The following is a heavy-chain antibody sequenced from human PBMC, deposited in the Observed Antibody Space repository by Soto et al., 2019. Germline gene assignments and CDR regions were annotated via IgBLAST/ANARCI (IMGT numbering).Heavy chain of an antibody. D-gene: IGHD3-22*01. CDR1: GGTFSSYA. CDR2: IIPIFGTA. J-gene: IGHJ5*02. V-gene: IGHV1-69*13. Sequence: SVKVSCKASGGTFSSYAISWVRQAPGQGLEWMGGIIPIFGTANYAQKFQRRVTITADESTSTAYMELSSLRSEDTAVYYCARGSAYYYDSSGHHWGQGTLVTVSS. CDR3: ARGSAYYYDSSGHH.